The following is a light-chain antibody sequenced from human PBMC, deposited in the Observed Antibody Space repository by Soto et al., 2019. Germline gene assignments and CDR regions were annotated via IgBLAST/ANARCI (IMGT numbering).Light chain of an antibody. Sequence: EVVLTQSPGTLSLSPGERATLSCRASQSVSNNYFAWYQQKPGQAPRLLIFGSSDRATGIPDRFSGSGSGTDFTLTISRLEPEDFAVHYCQQYGSSPPHTFGQGTKLEIK. J-gene: IGKJ2*01. V-gene: IGKV3-20*01. CDR2: GSS. CDR1: QSVSNNY. CDR3: QQYGSSPPHT.